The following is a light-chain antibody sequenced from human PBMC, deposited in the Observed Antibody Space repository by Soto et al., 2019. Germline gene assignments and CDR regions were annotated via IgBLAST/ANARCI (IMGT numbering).Light chain of an antibody. J-gene: IGLJ1*01. Sequence: QSALTQPPSVSGAPGQRVTISCTGGSSNIGSRFDVHWYQHLPGTAPKLLIYGNNNRPSGVPDRFSGSKSGTSASLAITGLQAEDEADYYCQSYDTSLSGFVFGSGTKV. CDR1: SSNIGSRFD. CDR2: GNN. V-gene: IGLV1-40*01. CDR3: QSYDTSLSGFV.